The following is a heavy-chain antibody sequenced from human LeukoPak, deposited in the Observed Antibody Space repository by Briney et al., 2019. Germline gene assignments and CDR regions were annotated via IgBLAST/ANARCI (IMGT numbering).Heavy chain of an antibody. CDR1: GLTGRSNY. Sequence: PGGSLRLSCAASGLTGRSNYMSWVRQAPGKGLEWVSTIYSGGTTNYADSVKGRFTISRDKSNNTLYLQMNSLRAEDTAVYYCARESRTGWELKRYNWFDPWGQGTLVTVSS. J-gene: IGHJ5*02. V-gene: IGHV3-66*01. CDR2: IYSGGTT. CDR3: ARESRTGWELKRYNWFDP. D-gene: IGHD1-26*01.